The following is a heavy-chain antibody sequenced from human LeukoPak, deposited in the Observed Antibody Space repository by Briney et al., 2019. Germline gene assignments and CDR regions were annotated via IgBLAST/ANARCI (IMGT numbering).Heavy chain of an antibody. Sequence: GGSLRLSCAASGFAFSDYYMSWPRQAPGKGLEWVSYISSSGTTIYYADPVKGRFTISRDNAKNSLYLQMNSLRAEDTAVYYCARRRDSGSLQHFDYWGQGTLVTVSS. CDR3: ARRRDSGSLQHFDY. D-gene: IGHD1-26*01. V-gene: IGHV3-11*01. CDR2: ISSSGTTI. J-gene: IGHJ4*02. CDR1: GFAFSDYY.